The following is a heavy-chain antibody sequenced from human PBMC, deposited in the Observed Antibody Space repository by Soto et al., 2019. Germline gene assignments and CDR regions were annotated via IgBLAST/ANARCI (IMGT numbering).Heavy chain of an antibody. D-gene: IGHD3-22*01. CDR2: IDPSDSYT. V-gene: IGHV5-10-1*03. CDR3: RLSSGYYYEFDY. CDR1: GYSFTSYW. Sequence: EVQLVQSGAEVKKPGESLRISCKGSGYSFTSYWISWVRQMPGKGLEWMGRIDPSDSYTNYSPSFQGHVTISADKSISTAYLQWSSLKASDTAMYYCRLSSGYYYEFDYWGQGTLVTVSS. J-gene: IGHJ4*02.